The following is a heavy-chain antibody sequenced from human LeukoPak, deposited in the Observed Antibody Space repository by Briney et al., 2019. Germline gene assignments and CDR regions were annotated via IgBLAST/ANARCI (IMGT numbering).Heavy chain of an antibody. V-gene: IGHV3-74*01. CDR1: GFTYSKYW. Sequence: GGSLRLFCAASGFTYSKYWMLWVRQAPGKGLESVSRINTDGTVTTYADSVKGRFTVSRDNADNTMFLQMNSVRDEDTAVYYCATKQWLAPPPDSWGQGTPVSVSS. J-gene: IGHJ4*02. CDR3: ATKQWLAPPPDS. D-gene: IGHD6-19*01. CDR2: INTDGTVT.